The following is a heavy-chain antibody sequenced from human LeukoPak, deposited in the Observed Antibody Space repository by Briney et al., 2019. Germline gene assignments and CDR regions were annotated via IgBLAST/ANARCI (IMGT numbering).Heavy chain of an antibody. CDR1: GYSFTKYA. J-gene: IGHJ5*02. V-gene: IGHV7-4-1*02. Sequence: ASVQVSCKASGYSFTKYAMNWVRQAPGHGLEWMGWINTKTGNPTYAQGFTGRFVFSLDTSVSTAYLQISSLKAEDTAVYYCARGRVVLWFGELSSAGNWFDPWGQGTLVTVSS. CDR2: INTKTGNP. D-gene: IGHD3-10*01. CDR3: ARGRVVLWFGELSSAGNWFDP.